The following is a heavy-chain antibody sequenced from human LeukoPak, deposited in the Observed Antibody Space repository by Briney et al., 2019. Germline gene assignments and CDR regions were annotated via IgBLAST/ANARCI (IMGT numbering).Heavy chain of an antibody. CDR1: GFTFSSYW. CDR3: ARGPPTPSEIRGSGHDYGDY. CDR2: IKQDGSEK. V-gene: IGHV3-7*01. Sequence: PGGSLRLSCAASGFTFSSYWMSWVRQAPGKGLEWVANIKQDGSEKYYVDSVKGRFTISRDNAKSSLYLQMNSLRAEDTAVYYCARGPPTPSEIRGSGHDYGDYWGQGIQVSVSS. D-gene: IGHD2-15*01. J-gene: IGHJ4*02.